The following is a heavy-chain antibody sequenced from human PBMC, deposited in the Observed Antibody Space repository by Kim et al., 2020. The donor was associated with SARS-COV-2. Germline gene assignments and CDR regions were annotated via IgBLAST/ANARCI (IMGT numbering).Heavy chain of an antibody. CDR1: GGSISSSSYY. Sequence: SETLSLTCTVSGGSISSSSYYWGWIRQPPGKGLEWIGSIYYSGSTYYNPSLKSRVTISVDTSKNQFSLKLSSVTAADTAVYYCARNSVLRYFDCMDVWGQGTTVTVSS. CDR2: IYYSGST. CDR3: ARNSVLRYFDCMDV. V-gene: IGHV4-39*01. D-gene: IGHD3-9*01. J-gene: IGHJ6*02.